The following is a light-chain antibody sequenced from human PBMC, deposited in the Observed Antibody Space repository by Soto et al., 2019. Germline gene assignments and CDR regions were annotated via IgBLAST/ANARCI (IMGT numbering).Light chain of an antibody. J-gene: IGKJ5*01. CDR2: GAS. Sequence: EVVLPPSPGTLSLSPVERATLSCLASQSVSSSYLAWYQKKPGQAPRLLIYGASSRATGIPDRFSGSGSGTDFTLTISRLEPEDLAVYYGQQYGSSPLITCGQGTRLDIK. V-gene: IGKV3-20*01. CDR3: QQYGSSPLIT. CDR1: QSVSSSY.